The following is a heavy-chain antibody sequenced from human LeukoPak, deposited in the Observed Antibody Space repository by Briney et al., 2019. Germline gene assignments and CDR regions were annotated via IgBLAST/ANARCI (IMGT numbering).Heavy chain of an antibody. CDR1: GFNFADYA. Sequence: GRSLRLSCGASGFNFADYAVHWVRQGPGKGLEWVSGISWNSDSIEYADSVKGRFTISGDNAKKSLFLQMNSLTTEDTALYYCVRDRGSGWYGRYFGMDVWGQGTTVTVFS. V-gene: IGHV3-9*01. D-gene: IGHD6-19*01. CDR3: VRDRGSGWYGRYFGMDV. CDR2: ISWNSDSI. J-gene: IGHJ6*02.